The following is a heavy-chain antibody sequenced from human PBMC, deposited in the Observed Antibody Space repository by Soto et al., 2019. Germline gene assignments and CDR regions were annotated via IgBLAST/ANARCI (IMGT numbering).Heavy chain of an antibody. J-gene: IGHJ6*02. D-gene: IGHD1-1*01. Sequence: SVKVSCKASGGTFSSYAISWVRQAPGQGLEWMGGIIPIFGTANYAQKFQGRVTITADESTSTAYMELSSLRSEDTAVYYCARLQLERRSYYYYGMDVWGQGTTVTVS. CDR2: IIPIFGTA. V-gene: IGHV1-69*13. CDR3: ARLQLERRSYYYYGMDV. CDR1: GGTFSSYA.